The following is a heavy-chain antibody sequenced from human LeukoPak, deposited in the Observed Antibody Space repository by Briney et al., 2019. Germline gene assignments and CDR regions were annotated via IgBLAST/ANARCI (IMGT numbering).Heavy chain of an antibody. J-gene: IGHJ6*02. Sequence: GGSLRLSCAASGFIFSDHYMHWVRQAPGKGLEYVSAISSNGGSTYYAISVKGRFTISRDNSKNTLYLQMGSLRTEDMAVYYCARVTRAAASYGMDVWGQGTTVTVSS. CDR1: GFIFSDHY. CDR3: ARVTRAAASYGMDV. D-gene: IGHD2-15*01. CDR2: ISSNGGST. V-gene: IGHV3-64*01.